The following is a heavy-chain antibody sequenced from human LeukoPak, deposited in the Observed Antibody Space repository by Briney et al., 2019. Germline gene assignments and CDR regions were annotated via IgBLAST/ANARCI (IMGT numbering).Heavy chain of an antibody. CDR3: ARDLGDILIYGMDV. D-gene: IGHD2-15*01. CDR2: ISNTGSYT. Sequence: GGSLRLSCAASGFTFSSYAMHWVRQAPGKGLEWVSSISNTGSYTYYLDSVKGRFTISRDNAKNSTFLQMNSLRAEDTAVYYCARDLGDILIYGMDVWGQGTTVTVSS. V-gene: IGHV3-21*01. CDR1: GFTFSSYA. J-gene: IGHJ6*02.